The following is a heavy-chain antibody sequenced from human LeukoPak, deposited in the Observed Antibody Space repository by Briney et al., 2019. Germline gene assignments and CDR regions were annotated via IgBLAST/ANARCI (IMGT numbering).Heavy chain of an antibody. Sequence: GGSLRLSCAASGITFSNAWMSWVRQAPGKGLEWVGRIKSKTDGGTTDYAGPVKGRFTISRDDSKNMLYLQMNSLKTEDTAVYYCTTARLYYYDSSGSFPRWFARWGQGTLVTVSS. CDR1: GITFSNAW. CDR2: IKSKTDGGTT. CDR3: TTARLYYYDSSGSFPRWFAR. J-gene: IGHJ5*02. V-gene: IGHV3-15*01. D-gene: IGHD3-22*01.